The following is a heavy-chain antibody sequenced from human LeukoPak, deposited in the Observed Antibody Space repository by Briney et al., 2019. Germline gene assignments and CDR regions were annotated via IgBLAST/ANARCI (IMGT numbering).Heavy chain of an antibody. Sequence: ASVKVSCKASGYTFTSYYMHWVRQAPGQGLEWMGIINPSGGTRTYAPKFQGRVTMTRDTSTSTIYMELISLRSEDTAVYYCARALAPYGSGSYAFDYWGQGTLVTVSS. D-gene: IGHD3-10*01. CDR3: ARALAPYGSGSYAFDY. V-gene: IGHV1-46*01. J-gene: IGHJ4*02. CDR2: INPSGGTR. CDR1: GYTFTSYY.